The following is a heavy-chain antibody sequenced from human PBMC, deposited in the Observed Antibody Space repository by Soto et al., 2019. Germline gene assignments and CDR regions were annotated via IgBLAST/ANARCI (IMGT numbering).Heavy chain of an antibody. D-gene: IGHD1-7*01. CDR2: INHSGST. Sequence: SETLCLTCAVDGGSFSGYYWSWIRQPPGKGLEWIGEINHSGSTNYNPSLKSRVTISVDTSKNQFSLKLSSVTAADTAVYYCARGYVITGTTRYFDYWGQGTLVTVSS. V-gene: IGHV4-34*01. CDR3: ARGYVITGTTRYFDY. J-gene: IGHJ4*02. CDR1: GGSFSGYY.